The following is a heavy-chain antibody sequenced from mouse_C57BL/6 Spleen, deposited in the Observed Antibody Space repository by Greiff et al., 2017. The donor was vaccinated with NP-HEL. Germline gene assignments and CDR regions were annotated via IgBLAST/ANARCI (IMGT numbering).Heavy chain of an antibody. J-gene: IGHJ1*03. CDR2: ISSGGDYI. CDR1: GFTFSSYA. Sequence: EVKLMESGEGLVKPGGSLKLSCAASGFTFSSYAMSWVRQTPEKRLEWVAYISSGGDYIYYADTVKGRFTISRDNARNTLYLQMSSLKSEDTAMYYCTRETPFTTVVPRYFDVWGTGTTVTVSS. V-gene: IGHV5-9-1*02. CDR3: TRETPFTTVVPRYFDV. D-gene: IGHD1-1*01.